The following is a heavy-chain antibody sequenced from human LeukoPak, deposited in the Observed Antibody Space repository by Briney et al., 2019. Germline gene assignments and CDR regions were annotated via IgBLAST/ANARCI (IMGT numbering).Heavy chain of an antibody. CDR3: ASDSYSPEYFQH. V-gene: IGHV3-23*01. Sequence: GGSLRLSCAASGFIVINYAMNWVRQAPGKGLEWVSTIRESSGDTYYEDSVKGRFTIYRDISKNTVYLQMNSLRVEDTAVYYCASDSYSPEYFQHWGQGTLVTVSS. CDR2: IRESSGDT. J-gene: IGHJ1*01. CDR1: GFIVINYA. D-gene: IGHD2-21*02.